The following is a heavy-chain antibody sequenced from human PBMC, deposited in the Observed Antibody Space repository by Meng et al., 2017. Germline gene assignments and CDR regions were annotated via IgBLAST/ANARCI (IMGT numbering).Heavy chain of an antibody. V-gene: IGHV3-21*04. CDR1: GFTFSSYS. CDR3: AKDSGDYAVSWFDP. Sequence: GESLKISCAASGFTFSSYSMNWVRQAPGKGLEWVSSISSSSSYIYYADSVKGRFTISRDNAKNSLYLQMNSLRAEDTAVYYCAKDSGDYAVSWFDPWGQGTLVTVSS. CDR2: ISSSSSYI. J-gene: IGHJ5*02. D-gene: IGHD4-17*01.